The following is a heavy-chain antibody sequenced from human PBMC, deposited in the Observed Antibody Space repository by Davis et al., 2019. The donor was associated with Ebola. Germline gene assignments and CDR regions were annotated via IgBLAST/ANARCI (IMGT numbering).Heavy chain of an antibody. Sequence: PGGSLRLSCTVSGGSISSYYWSWIRQPAGKGLEWIGHIYTSGSTNYNPSLKSRVTISVDTSKNQFSLKLSSVTAADTAVYYCASTYSNYWYYYYYGMDVWGQGTTVTVSS. CDR3: ASTYSNYWYYYYYGMDV. CDR1: GGSISSYY. J-gene: IGHJ6*02. CDR2: IYTSGST. V-gene: IGHV4-4*07. D-gene: IGHD4-11*01.